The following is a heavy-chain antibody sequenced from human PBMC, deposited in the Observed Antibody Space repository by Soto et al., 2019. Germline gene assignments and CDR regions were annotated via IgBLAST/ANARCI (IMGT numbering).Heavy chain of an antibody. CDR3: ARGYSSLSYFDY. CDR2: IDWDDDK. J-gene: IGHJ4*02. Sequence: SGPTLVNPTQTLTLTCTFSGFSLSTSGMRVSWIRQPPGKALEWLARIDWDDDKFYSTSLKTRLTISKDTSKNQVVLTMTNMDPVDTATYYCARGYSSLSYFDYWGQGTLVTVSS. D-gene: IGHD6-13*01. V-gene: IGHV2-70*04. CDR1: GFSLSTSGMR.